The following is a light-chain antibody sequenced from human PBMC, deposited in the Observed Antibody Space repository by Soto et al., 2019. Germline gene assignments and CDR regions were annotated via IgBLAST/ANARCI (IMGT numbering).Light chain of an antibody. CDR2: GAS. J-gene: IGKJ5*01. V-gene: IGKV3-20*01. CDR1: QTFSNSF. Sequence: EIVLTQSPFTLSLSPGARATLSCRASQTFSNSFLSWFQQIPGQAPRLLIYGASMRATGIPDRFSGSGSGTDFTLTISRLEPEDFAVYYCQQCGSSSTFGQGTRLEIK. CDR3: QQCGSSST.